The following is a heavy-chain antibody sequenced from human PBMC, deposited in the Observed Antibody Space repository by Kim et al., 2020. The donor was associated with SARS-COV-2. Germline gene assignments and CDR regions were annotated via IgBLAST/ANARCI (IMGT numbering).Heavy chain of an antibody. CDR2: IYYSGST. D-gene: IGHD3-22*01. Sequence: SETLSLTCTVSGGSISSGGYYWSWIRQHPGKGLEWIGYIYYSGSTYYNPSLKSRVTISVDTSKNQFSLKLSSVTAADTAVYYCAREGSRGYYYDSSGYFVPIWGQGTLVTVSS. CDR1: GGSISSGGYY. CDR3: AREGSRGYYYDSSGYFVPI. J-gene: IGHJ4*02. V-gene: IGHV4-31*03.